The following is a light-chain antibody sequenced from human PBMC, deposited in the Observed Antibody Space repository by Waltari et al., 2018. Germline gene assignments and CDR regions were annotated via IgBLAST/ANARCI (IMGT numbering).Light chain of an antibody. CDR1: TSDVGSYHL. Sequence: QSALTQPASVSGTPGQSITIPCSGTTSDVGSYHLVSWYQQPPGEAPKPLICEVFKRPPDTSSRFSGAKSGSTASLTISGLQPEDEADYYCCSYAGRGTYVFGSGTKVTVL. CDR2: EVF. V-gene: IGLV2-23*02. CDR3: CSYAGRGTYV. J-gene: IGLJ1*01.